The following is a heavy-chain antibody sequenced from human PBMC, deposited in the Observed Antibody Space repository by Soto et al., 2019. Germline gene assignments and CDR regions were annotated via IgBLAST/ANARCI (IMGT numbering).Heavy chain of an antibody. CDR3: AGGGVRGVITRTRDYYGMDV. CDR2: IYPGDSDT. J-gene: IGHJ6*02. Sequence: PGESLKISCKGSGYSLTSYWIGWVRQMLGRGLEWMGIIYPGDSDTRYSPSFQGQVTISADKSISTAYLQWSSLKASDTAMYYCAGGGVRGVITRTRDYYGMDVWGQGTTVTVFS. CDR1: GYSLTSYW. D-gene: IGHD3-10*01. V-gene: IGHV5-51*01.